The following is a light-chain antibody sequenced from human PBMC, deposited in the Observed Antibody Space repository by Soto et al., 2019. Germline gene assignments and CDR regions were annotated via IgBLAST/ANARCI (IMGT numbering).Light chain of an antibody. J-gene: IGLJ2*01. V-gene: IGLV2-8*01. Sequence: QSVLTQPPSVSGSPGQSVTISCTGTSSDVGDYNYVSWYQHQPDKAPKLMIYEVTKRPSGVPGRFSGSKSGNTASLTVSGLQAEDEADYYCSSYAGSNNFGVFGGGTKLTVL. CDR2: EVT. CDR3: SSYAGSNNFGV. CDR1: SSDVGDYNY.